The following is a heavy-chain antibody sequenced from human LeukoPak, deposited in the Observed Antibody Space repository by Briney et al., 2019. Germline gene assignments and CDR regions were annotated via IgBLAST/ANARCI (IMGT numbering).Heavy chain of an antibody. CDR3: ARDRIAARGFDP. CDR1: GFTFSSYA. V-gene: IGHV3-30-3*01. Sequence: GGSLRLSCAASGFTFSSYAMHWVRQAPGKGLEWVAVISYDGSNKYYADSVKGRFTISRDNSKNTLYLQMNSLRAEDTAVYYCARDRIAARGFDPWGQGTLVTVSS. J-gene: IGHJ5*02. CDR2: ISYDGSNK. D-gene: IGHD6-6*01.